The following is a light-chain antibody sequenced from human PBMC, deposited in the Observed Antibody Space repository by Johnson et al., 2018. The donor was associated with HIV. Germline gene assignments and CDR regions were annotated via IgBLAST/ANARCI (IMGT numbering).Light chain of an antibody. CDR1: SSNIGNNY. V-gene: IGLV1-51*01. CDR3: GTWDSSLSAGGV. Sequence: HSVLTQPPSVSAAPGQKVTISCSGSSSNIGNNYVSWYQQFPGAAPKLLIYDDNKRPSGITDRFSGSKSGTSATLGITGLQTGDEADYYCGTWDSSLSAGGVFGTGTKVTVL. J-gene: IGLJ1*01. CDR2: DDN.